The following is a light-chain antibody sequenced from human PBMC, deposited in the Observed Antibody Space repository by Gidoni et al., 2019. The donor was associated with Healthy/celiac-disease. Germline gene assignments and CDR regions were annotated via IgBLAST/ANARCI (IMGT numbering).Light chain of an antibody. J-gene: IGKJ2*01. Sequence: PPPPAGSPGGRATLCCRGRKSSGRYLAWYQHKPGQAPRLLIFGASTRATGIPARFSGSGSGTEFTLTISGLQSEDFAAYYCQQYNNWPRTFGQGTKLEIK. V-gene: IGKV3-15*01. CDR3: QQYNNWPRT. CDR1: KSSGRY. CDR2: GAS.